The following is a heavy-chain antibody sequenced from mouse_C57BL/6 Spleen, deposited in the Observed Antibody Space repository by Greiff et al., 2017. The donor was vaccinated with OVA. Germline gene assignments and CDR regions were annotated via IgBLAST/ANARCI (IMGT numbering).Heavy chain of an antibody. CDR3: ARGGLLLYAMDY. J-gene: IGHJ4*01. CDR2: IYPGSGNT. Sequence: VQLQQSGAELVRPGASVKLSCKASGYTFTDYYINWVKQRPGQGLEWIARIYPGSGNTYYNEKFKGKATLTAEKSSSTAYMQLSSLTSEDSAVYCCARGGLLLYAMDYWGQGTSVTVSS. CDR1: GYTFTDYY. D-gene: IGHD1-1*01. V-gene: IGHV1-76*01.